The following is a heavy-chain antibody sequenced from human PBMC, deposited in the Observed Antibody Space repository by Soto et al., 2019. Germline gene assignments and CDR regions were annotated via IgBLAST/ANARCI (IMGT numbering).Heavy chain of an antibody. CDR3: ARLEGLATISYYFDF. D-gene: IGHD3-9*01. V-gene: IGHV4-39*01. Sequence: PSETLSLTCSVSDDSINSDKYYWGWIRQPPGKGLEWIGSIYYRGNAYYNQSLQTQVTISLDKSKSQFSLKLNSVTAADSAVYFCARLEGLATISYYFDFWGPGALVTVSS. CDR2: IYYRGNA. J-gene: IGHJ4*02. CDR1: DDSINSDKYY.